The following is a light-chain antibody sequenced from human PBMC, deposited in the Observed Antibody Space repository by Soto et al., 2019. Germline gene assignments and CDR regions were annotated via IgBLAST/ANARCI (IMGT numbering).Light chain of an antibody. CDR2: NNN. Sequence: QSVVTQPPSASGTPGQMVTISCSGSSSNIGSNYVYWYQQFPGTAPKLLIFNNNQRPSGVPDRFSGSKSGTSASLAISGLRSGDEADYHCAAWDDTLSGQVFGGGTKVTVL. J-gene: IGLJ3*02. CDR1: SSNIGSNY. V-gene: IGLV1-47*02. CDR3: AAWDDTLSGQV.